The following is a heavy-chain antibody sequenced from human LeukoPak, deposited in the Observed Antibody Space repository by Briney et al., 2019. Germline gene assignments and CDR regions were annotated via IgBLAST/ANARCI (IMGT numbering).Heavy chain of an antibody. V-gene: IGHV4-39*01. J-gene: IGHJ4*02. CDR2: MHYSGSS. CDR1: GGSMSNTGYY. D-gene: IGHD5-12*01. Sequence: SETLSLTRTVSGGSMSNTGYYWGWIRQPPGKGLEWIGSMHYSGSSNYNPSLKSRVTMSVDTSRNQFSLKLSSVTAADTAVYYCARRYSGYGYFDYWGQGTLVTVSS. CDR3: ARRYSGYGYFDY.